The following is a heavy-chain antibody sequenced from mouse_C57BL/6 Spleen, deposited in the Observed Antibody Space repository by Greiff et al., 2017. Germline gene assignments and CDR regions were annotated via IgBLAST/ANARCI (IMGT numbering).Heavy chain of an antibody. CDR1: GFTFSSYA. Sequence: EVKLQESGGGLVKPGGSLKLSCAASGFTFSSYAMSWVRQTPEKRLEWVATISDGGSYTYYPDNVKGRFTISRDNAKNNLYLQMSHLKSEDTAMYYCARGPPYYFDYWGQGTTLTVSS. V-gene: IGHV5-4*03. CDR2: ISDGGSYT. CDR3: ARGPPYYFDY. J-gene: IGHJ2*01.